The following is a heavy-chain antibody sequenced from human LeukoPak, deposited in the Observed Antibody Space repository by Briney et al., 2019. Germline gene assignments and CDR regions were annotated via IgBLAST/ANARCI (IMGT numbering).Heavy chain of an antibody. J-gene: IGHJ4*02. CDR2: IKQDGSEK. CDR3: ARGNAAMVRGVTSYYFDY. CDR1: GFTISNYW. Sequence: GGSRRLSCAASGFTISNYWMSWVRQAPGKGLEWVANIKQDGSEKYYVDSVKGRFTISRDNAKNSLYLQTNSLRAEDTGVYYCARGNAAMVRGVTSYYFDYWGQGTLVTVSS. D-gene: IGHD3-10*01. V-gene: IGHV3-7*01.